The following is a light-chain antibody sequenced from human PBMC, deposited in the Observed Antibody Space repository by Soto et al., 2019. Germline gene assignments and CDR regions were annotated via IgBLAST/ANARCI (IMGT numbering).Light chain of an antibody. CDR2: DVS. CDR1: SSDIGGYNS. CDR3: SSYTSSSPFYV. J-gene: IGLJ1*01. Sequence: QSALTQPASVSGSPGQSITISCTGTSSDIGGYNSVSWYQQHPGKAPKLMIYDVSNRPSGVSNRFSGSKSGNTASLTISGLQAEDEADYYCSSYTSSSPFYVFGTGTKLTVL. V-gene: IGLV2-14*01.